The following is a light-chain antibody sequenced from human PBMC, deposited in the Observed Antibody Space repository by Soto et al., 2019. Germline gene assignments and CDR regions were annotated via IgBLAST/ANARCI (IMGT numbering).Light chain of an antibody. Sequence: ETVLTQSPATLSLSPGERATLSCGVSQSVSSNYLAWYQQKRGLAPRLLIYDASSRATGIPDRFSGSGSGTDFTRTISRREPEDFAVYYCEQYGSSPTFGQGTRLEIK. CDR1: QSVSSNY. CDR2: DAS. V-gene: IGKV3D-20*01. J-gene: IGKJ5*01. CDR3: EQYGSSPT.